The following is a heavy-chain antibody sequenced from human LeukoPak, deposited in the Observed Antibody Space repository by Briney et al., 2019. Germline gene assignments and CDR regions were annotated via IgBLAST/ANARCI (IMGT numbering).Heavy chain of an antibody. J-gene: IGHJ4*02. V-gene: IGHV3-7*03. CDR2: IKQDGSDK. CDR1: EFTFSNYW. D-gene: IGHD3/OR15-3a*01. CDR3: AKDHRSLGLAARYYFDY. Sequence: PGGSLRLSCAGSEFTFSNYWMSWVRQAPGKWMEWVANIKQDGSDKYYVRAVEGRFSIARDNANNSLYLQMNSLRAEDTALYYCAKDHRSLGLAARYYFDYWGQGTLVTVSS.